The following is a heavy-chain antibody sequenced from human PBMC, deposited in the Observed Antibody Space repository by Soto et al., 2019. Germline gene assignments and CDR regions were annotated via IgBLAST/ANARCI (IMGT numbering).Heavy chain of an antibody. CDR3: ARAKWNDGSGRVREFVY. D-gene: IGHD3-10*01. V-gene: IGHV3-33*01. Sequence: GGSLRLSCAASGFTFSSYGMHWVRQAPGKGLEWAAAISYDGRNTYYADSVQGRFAISRDNSKNTMYLQMNSLRVEDAAVYYCARAKWNDGSGRVREFVYWGQGTLVTVSS. J-gene: IGHJ4*02. CDR1: GFTFSSYG. CDR2: ISYDGRNT.